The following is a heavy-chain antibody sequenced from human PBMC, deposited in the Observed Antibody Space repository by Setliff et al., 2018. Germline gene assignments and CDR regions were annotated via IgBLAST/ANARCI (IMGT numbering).Heavy chain of an antibody. Sequence: ASVKVSCKASGGTFSSYGITWVRQAPGQGLEWMGWISAYNGYTVFAPKFQGRLTVTTDTSTTTAYMELRSLRSDDTAVYYCAKAGATHYYYCYMDVWGKGTTVTVSS. D-gene: IGHD1-26*01. J-gene: IGHJ6*03. CDR2: ISAYNGYT. CDR3: AKAGATHYYYCYMDV. CDR1: GGTFSSYG. V-gene: IGHV1-18*01.